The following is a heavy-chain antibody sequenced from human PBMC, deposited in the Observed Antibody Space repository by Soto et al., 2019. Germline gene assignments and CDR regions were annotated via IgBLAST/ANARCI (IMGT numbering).Heavy chain of an antibody. CDR1: GGTLSSYA. CDR3: AKARGYGSGRNNHYYGMDV. J-gene: IGHJ6*02. CDR2: IIPIFNMP. V-gene: IGHV1-69*10. D-gene: IGHD3-10*01. Sequence: ASVKVSCKDSGGTLSSYAITWVRLAPGQGLEWMGGIIPIFNMPDYAQKFQGRVPITADKATSTAYMELSNLRPEDTAIYYCAKARGYGSGRNNHYYGMDVWGQGTTVTVSS.